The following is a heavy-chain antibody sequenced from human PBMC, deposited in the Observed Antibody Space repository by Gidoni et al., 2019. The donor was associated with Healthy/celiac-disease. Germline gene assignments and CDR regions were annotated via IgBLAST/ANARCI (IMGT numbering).Heavy chain of an antibody. CDR3: AKDRRAGGYSSGWYPPDY. CDR2: ISYDGSNK. Sequence: LEWVAVISYDGSNKYYADSMKGRFTISRDNSKNTLYLQMNSLRAEDTAVYYCAKDRRAGGYSSGWYPPDYWGQGTLVTVSS. V-gene: IGHV3-30*18. D-gene: IGHD6-19*01. J-gene: IGHJ4*02.